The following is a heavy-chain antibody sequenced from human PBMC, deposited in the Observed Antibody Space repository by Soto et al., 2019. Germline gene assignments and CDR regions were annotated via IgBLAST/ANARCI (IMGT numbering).Heavy chain of an antibody. CDR2: LSSGSFYI. CDR3: ARVATTIYAPHGLVV. D-gene: IGHD3-3*01. Sequence: EVQLVESGGGLVKPGGSLRLSCAVSGFPFDSYSMSWVRQAPGQGLEWLASLSSGSFYIFHADSIRGRFTISRDDAKNLLFLLMNSLTIEDTATYYCARVATTIYAPHGLVVWGQGTAVTVSS. V-gene: IGHV3-21*01. CDR1: GFPFDSYS. J-gene: IGHJ6*02.